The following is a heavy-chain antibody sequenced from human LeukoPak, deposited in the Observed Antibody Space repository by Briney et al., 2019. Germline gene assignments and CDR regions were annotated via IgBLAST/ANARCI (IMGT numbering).Heavy chain of an antibody. V-gene: IGHV3-9*01. CDR1: GFNFEEYA. J-gene: IGHJ4*02. D-gene: IGHD2-2*01. CDR2: ISWNSATI. CDR3: AKAGCSSTTCYDNS. Sequence: PGGSLRLSCAASGFNFEEYAMHWVRQTPGKGLEWVSDISWNSATIAYADFVKGRFTISRDNAKNSLYLQMNSLRVEDTALYYCAKAGCSSTTCYDNSWGQGTLVTVSS.